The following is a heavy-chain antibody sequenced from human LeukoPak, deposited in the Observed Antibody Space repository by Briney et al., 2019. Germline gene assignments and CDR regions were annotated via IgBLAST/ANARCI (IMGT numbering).Heavy chain of an antibody. J-gene: IGHJ6*03. V-gene: IGHV3-21*01. CDR1: GFTFSSYS. CDR2: ISSSSSYI. Sequence: GGSLRLSCAASGFTFSSYSMNWVRQAPGKGLEWVSSISSSSSYIYYADSVKGRFTISRDNAKNSLYLQMNSLRAEDTAVYYCARGSYILTSLYYYYYMDVWGKGTTVTISS. CDR3: ARGSYILTSLYYYYYMDV. D-gene: IGHD3-9*01.